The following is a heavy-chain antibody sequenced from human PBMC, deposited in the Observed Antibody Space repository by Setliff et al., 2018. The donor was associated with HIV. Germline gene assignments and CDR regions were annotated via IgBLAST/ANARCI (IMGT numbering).Heavy chain of an antibody. D-gene: IGHD5-12*01. CDR3: VRSGCNGNICYDSRGWLDS. Sequence: PSETLSLTCTVSGGSIDSGNYDWNWVRQPGGKGLEWIGRIYTRGITKYSPTFESRVTMSLDTSKNQFSLNLRSVTAADTALYYCVRSGCNGNICYDSRGWLDSWGQGTQVTVSS. V-gene: IGHV4-61*02. J-gene: IGHJ5*01. CDR2: IYTRGIT. CDR1: GGSIDSGNYD.